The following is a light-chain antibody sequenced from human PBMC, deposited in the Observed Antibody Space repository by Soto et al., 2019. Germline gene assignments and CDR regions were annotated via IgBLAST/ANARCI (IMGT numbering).Light chain of an antibody. V-gene: IGKV1-39*01. CDR1: QSISSY. Sequence: DIKMTQSPSSLSASVGDRVTITCRASQSISSYLNWYQQKPGKAPKLLIDAASSLQSGVPSRFSGSGSGTDFTLTISSLQPEDFATYYCQQSYSTPPWTFGQGTMVDI. CDR3: QQSYSTPPWT. J-gene: IGKJ1*01. CDR2: AAS.